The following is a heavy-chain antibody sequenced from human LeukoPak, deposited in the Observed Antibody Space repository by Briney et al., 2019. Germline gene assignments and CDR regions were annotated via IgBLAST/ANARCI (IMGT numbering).Heavy chain of an antibody. Sequence: GGSLRLSCAASGFTFSSYGMSWVRQAPGKGLEWVANIKEDGSEKYYVDSVKGRFTISRDNAKNSLYLQMNSLRAEDTAVYYCARSNRGHYYVSNYYYYYMDVWGKGTTVTISS. CDR1: GFTFSSYG. D-gene: IGHD3-22*01. CDR3: ARSNRGHYYVSNYYYYYMDV. V-gene: IGHV3-7*01. CDR2: IKEDGSEK. J-gene: IGHJ6*03.